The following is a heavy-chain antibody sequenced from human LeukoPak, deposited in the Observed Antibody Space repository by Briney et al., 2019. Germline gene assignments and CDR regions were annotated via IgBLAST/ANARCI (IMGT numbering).Heavy chain of an antibody. CDR1: GFTFSSYA. J-gene: IGHJ5*02. V-gene: IGHV3-66*01. D-gene: IGHD3-3*01. CDR3: ARSIRGYCEGLCWFDP. Sequence: QPGGSLRLSCAASGFTFSSYAMSWVRQAPGKGLEWVSVIYSGGSTYYADSVKGRFTISRDNSKNTLYLQMNSLRAEDTAVYYCARSIRGYCEGLCWFDPWGQGTLVTVSS. CDR2: IYSGGST.